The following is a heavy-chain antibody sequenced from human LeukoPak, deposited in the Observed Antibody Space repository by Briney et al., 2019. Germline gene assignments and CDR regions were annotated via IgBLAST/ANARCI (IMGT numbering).Heavy chain of an antibody. J-gene: IGHJ5*02. D-gene: IGHD3-10*01. CDR3: ATVPPYYYGSGSYHWFDP. V-gene: IGHV1-69-2*01. Sequence: ATVKIYCKVSGYTFTDYYMHWVQQAPGKGLEWMGLVDPEDGETIYAEKFQGRVTITADTSTDTAYMELSSLRSEDTAVYYCATVPPYYYGSGSYHWFDPWGQGTLVTVSS. CDR1: GYTFTDYY. CDR2: VDPEDGET.